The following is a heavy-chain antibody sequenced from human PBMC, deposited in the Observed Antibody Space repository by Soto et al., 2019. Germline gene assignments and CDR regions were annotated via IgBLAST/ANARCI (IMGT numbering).Heavy chain of an antibody. V-gene: IGHV4-59*01. J-gene: IGHJ6*03. CDR1: GGSISSYY. D-gene: IGHD4-17*01. Sequence: PSETLSLTCTVSGGSISSYYWSWIRQPPGKGLEWIGYIYYSGSTNYNPSLKSRVTISVDTSKNQFSLKLSSVTAADTAVYYCARVTVTTEAYYYYYYMDVWGKGTTVTVSS. CDR3: ARVTVTTEAYYYYYYMDV. CDR2: IYYSGST.